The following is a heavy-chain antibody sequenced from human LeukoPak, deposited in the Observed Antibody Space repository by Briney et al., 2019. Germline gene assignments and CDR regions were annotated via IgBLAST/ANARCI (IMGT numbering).Heavy chain of an antibody. D-gene: IGHD1-26*01. V-gene: IGHV4-61*02. Sequence: PSETLSLTCTVSGGSISSGSYYWSWIRQPAGKGLERIGRIYTSGSTNYNPSLKSRVTISVDASKNQFSLKLSSVTAADTAVYYCARDKYSGSYQGGYFDYWGQGTLVTVSS. J-gene: IGHJ4*02. CDR3: ARDKYSGSYQGGYFDY. CDR1: GGSISSGSYY. CDR2: IYTSGST.